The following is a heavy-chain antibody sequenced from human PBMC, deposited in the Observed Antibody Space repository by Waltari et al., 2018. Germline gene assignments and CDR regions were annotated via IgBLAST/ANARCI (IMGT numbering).Heavy chain of an antibody. CDR2: LGERGGKP. J-gene: IGHJ3*02. D-gene: IGHD3-3*01. CDR1: GFTFSHFA. V-gene: IGHV3-23*01. Sequence: EPQLLESGGALVLPGGSLRLSCVGSGFTFSHFAMNGVRQDPGRGLEWVAGLGERGGKPSYIDSVKGRFTISRDNSKNTLYLQMNTLRDADTAMYYCARDRAVHDFWSGYSPEFFNIWGPGTSVTVSS. CDR3: ARDRAVHDFWSGYSPEFFNI.